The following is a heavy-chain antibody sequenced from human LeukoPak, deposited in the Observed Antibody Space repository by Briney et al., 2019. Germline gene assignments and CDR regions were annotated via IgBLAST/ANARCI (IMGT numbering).Heavy chain of an antibody. D-gene: IGHD3-10*01. Sequence: ASVKVSCKASGYTFTSYGISWVRQAPGQGLEWMGWISAYNGNTNYAQKFQGRVTITADKSTSTAYMELSSLRSEDTAVYYCARGSSPRQYGSGSYHDWGQGTLVTVSS. V-gene: IGHV1-18*01. J-gene: IGHJ4*02. CDR2: ISAYNGNT. CDR3: ARGSSPRQYGSGSYHD. CDR1: GYTFTSYG.